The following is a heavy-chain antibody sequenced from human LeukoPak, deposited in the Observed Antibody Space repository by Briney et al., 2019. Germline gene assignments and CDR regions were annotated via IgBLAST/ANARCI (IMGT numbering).Heavy chain of an antibody. CDR2: IYSGGST. CDR3: ARGGYYDSSGYYYSYYYYGMDV. Sequence: GGSLRLSCAASGFTVSSNYMSWVRQAPGKGLEWVSVIYSGGSTYYADSVKGRFTISRDNSKNTLYLQMNSLRAEDTAVYYCARGGYYDSSGYYYSYYYYGMDVWGQGTTVTVSS. J-gene: IGHJ6*02. CDR1: GFTVSSNY. D-gene: IGHD3-22*01. V-gene: IGHV3-53*01.